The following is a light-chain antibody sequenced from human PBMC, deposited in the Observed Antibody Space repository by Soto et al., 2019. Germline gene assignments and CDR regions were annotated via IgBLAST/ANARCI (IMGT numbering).Light chain of an antibody. Sequence: DIHMTQSPSTLSASVGDRVTITCRASQSITNWVAWYQQKVGRAPKLLIYDASTLETGVPSRFSGSGSGTEFTLTISSLQPDDFATYYCQQYKIYSQTFGQGTKVDIK. CDR1: QSITNW. CDR2: DAS. CDR3: QQYKIYSQT. J-gene: IGKJ1*01. V-gene: IGKV1-5*01.